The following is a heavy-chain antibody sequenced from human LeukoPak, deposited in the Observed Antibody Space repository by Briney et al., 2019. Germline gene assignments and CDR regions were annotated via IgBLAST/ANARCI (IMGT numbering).Heavy chain of an antibody. J-gene: IGHJ6*03. CDR1: GGSISSYF. V-gene: IGHV4-59*01. Sequence: SETLSLTCTASGGSISSYFWSWIRQPPGKGLEWIGYIHYTGYTNYNPSLKSRVIISVGMSTNQFLLLLIYVIAADTAAFYCVSGAVAGTYYYYYMDVWGKGTTVTVSS. D-gene: IGHD6-19*01. CDR2: IHYTGYT. CDR3: VSGAVAGTYYYYYMDV.